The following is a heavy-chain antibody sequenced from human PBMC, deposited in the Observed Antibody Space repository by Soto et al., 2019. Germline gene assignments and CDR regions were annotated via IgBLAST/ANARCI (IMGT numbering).Heavy chain of an antibody. CDR2: IYPGDSDT. J-gene: IGHJ5*02. CDR1: GYSFTSYW. D-gene: IGHD2-2*01. CDR3: ARGYCTTTTCDPCFDR. Sequence: GESLKISCTGVGYSFTSYWIGWVRQMPGKGLEWMGIIYPGDSDTRYSPSFQGQVTISADKSITTAYLQWSSLKASDTAMYYCARGYCTTTTCDPCFDRWGQGTLVTVSS. V-gene: IGHV5-51*01.